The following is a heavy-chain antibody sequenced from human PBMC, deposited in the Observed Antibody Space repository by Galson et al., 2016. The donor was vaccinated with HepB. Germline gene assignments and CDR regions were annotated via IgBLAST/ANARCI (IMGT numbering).Heavy chain of an antibody. D-gene: IGHD3-10*01. CDR2: INSDGSRR. CDR1: GFAFSSYW. V-gene: IGHV3-74*01. Sequence: SLRLSCAASGFAFSSYWMYWVRQPPGKGLVWVSRINSDGSRRTYADSVKGRFTISRDNSKNTLYLQMNSLRVEDSAVYYCAKGKRYSDSGSYYVDYWGQGTLVTVSS. CDR3: AKGKRYSDSGSYYVDY. J-gene: IGHJ4*02.